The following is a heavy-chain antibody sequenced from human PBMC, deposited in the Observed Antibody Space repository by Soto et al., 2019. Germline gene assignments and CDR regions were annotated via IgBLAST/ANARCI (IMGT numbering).Heavy chain of an antibody. V-gene: IGHV1-46*01. Sequence: ASVKVSCKASGYTFTSYYMHWVRQAPGQGLEWMGIINPSGGSTSYAQKFQGRVTMTRDTSTSTVYMELSSLRSEDTAVYYCARERMATTPDYYYYYGMDVWGQGTTVTVSS. CDR3: ARERMATTPDYYYYYGMDV. CDR1: GYTFTSYY. CDR2: INPSGGST. D-gene: IGHD5-12*01. J-gene: IGHJ6*02.